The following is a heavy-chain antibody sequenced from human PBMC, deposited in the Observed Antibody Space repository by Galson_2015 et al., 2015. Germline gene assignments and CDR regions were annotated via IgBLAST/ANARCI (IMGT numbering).Heavy chain of an antibody. V-gene: IGHV4-30-4*08. J-gene: IGHJ3*01. CDR2: IYNSGST. CDR3: ARDLRLILGRFDL. D-gene: IGHD3-16*01. CDR1: GGSISSGDYY. Sequence: TLSLTCTVSGGSISSGDYYWNFIRQPPGKGLEWIGYIYNSGSTYYNPSLKSRVTISVDMSKNQFSLRLSSVTAADTAVYYCARDLRLILGRFDLWGQGTMVTVSS.